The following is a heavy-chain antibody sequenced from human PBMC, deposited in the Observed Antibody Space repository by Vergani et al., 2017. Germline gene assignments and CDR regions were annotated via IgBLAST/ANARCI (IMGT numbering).Heavy chain of an antibody. V-gene: IGHV3-43*02. CDR1: GFTFDDYA. CDR3: AKTRTVGYYYDGMDV. CDR2: ISGDGGST. D-gene: IGHD4-23*01. Sequence: EVQLVESGGGVVQPGGSLRLSCAASGFTFDDYAMHWVRQAPGQGLEWVSLISGDGGSTYYADSVKGRFTISRDNSKNSLYLQMNSLRTEDTALYYCAKTRTVGYYYDGMDVWGQATTVTVSS. J-gene: IGHJ6*02.